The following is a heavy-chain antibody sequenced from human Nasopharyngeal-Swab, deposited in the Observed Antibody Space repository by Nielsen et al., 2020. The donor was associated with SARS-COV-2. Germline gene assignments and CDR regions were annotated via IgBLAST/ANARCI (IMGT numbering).Heavy chain of an antibody. CDR2: INPSGGST. V-gene: IGHV1-46*01. Sequence: ASVKVSCKASGYTFTSYYMHWVRQAPGQGLEWMGIINPSGGSTSYAQKFQGRVTMTRDTSTSTVYMELSSLRSEDTAVYYCARGSNVDTAMVETLPRYGMDVWGQGTTVTVSS. CDR3: ARGSNVDTAMVETLPRYGMDV. J-gene: IGHJ6*02. CDR1: GYTFTSYY. D-gene: IGHD5-18*01.